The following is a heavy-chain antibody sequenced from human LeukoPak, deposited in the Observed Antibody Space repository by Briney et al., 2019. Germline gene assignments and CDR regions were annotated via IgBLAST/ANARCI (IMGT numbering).Heavy chain of an antibody. V-gene: IGHV4-39*02. Sequence: SETLSLTCTVSGGSIRSSGYYWGWIRQPPGKGLEWIGSIYDSGSTYYNPSLKSRVTISVDTSKNQFSLKLNSVTVADTAVYYCAREDEYSYGYAWDYWGQGTLVTVSS. CDR3: AREDEYSYGYAWDY. CDR1: GGSIRSSGYY. D-gene: IGHD5-18*01. J-gene: IGHJ4*02. CDR2: IYDSGST.